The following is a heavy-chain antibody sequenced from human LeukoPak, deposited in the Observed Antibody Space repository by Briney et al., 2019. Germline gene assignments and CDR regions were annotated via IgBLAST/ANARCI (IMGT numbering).Heavy chain of an antibody. CDR3: ARSLIPGRWYFDL. CDR2: ISTDGSYK. Sequence: GGSLRLSCAVSGFTFSSLPFHWVRQAPGKGLEWVAAISTDGSYKYHGDSVKGRFTISRDNPMSTLYLQMNGLRPDDTAVYYCARSLIPGRWYFDLWGRGTLVTVSS. J-gene: IGHJ2*01. D-gene: IGHD3-16*01. V-gene: IGHV3-30*04. CDR1: GFTFSSLP.